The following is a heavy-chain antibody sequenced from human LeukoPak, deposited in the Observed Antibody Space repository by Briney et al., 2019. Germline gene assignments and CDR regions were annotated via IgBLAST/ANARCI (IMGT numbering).Heavy chain of an antibody. CDR3: AKDHLLWFGELLYFFDY. J-gene: IGHJ4*02. CDR2: IIGSGGST. Sequence: PGRSLRVSCVAAGFTLSSYAMSRGRRHPGKLLDWVSAIIGSGGSTYYADSVKGRFTISRDNSKNTLYLQMNSLRAEDTAVYYCAKDHLLWFGELLYFFDYWGQGTLVTVSS. V-gene: IGHV3-23*01. CDR1: GFTLSSYA. D-gene: IGHD3-10*01.